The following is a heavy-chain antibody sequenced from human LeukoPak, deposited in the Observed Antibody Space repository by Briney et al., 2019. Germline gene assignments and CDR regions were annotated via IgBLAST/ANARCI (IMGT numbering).Heavy chain of an antibody. CDR2: IYHSGST. D-gene: IGHD3-3*01. CDR3: AGSYYDFWSGPRN. J-gene: IGHJ4*02. Sequence: SVTLSLTCAVSGYSISSGYYWGWIRQPPGKGLEWIGSIYHSGSTYYNPSLKSRVTISVDTSKNQFSLKLSSVTAADTAVYYCAGSYYDFWSGPRNWGQGTLVTVSS. V-gene: IGHV4-38-2*01. CDR1: GYSISSGYY.